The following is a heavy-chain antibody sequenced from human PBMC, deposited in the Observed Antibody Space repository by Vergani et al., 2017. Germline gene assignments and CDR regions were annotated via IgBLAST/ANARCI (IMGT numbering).Heavy chain of an antibody. CDR2: FDPEDGET. CDR3: ATVSEQLDSNEGYYYYYGMDV. Sequence: QVQLVQSGAEVKKPGASVKVSCKVSGYTLTELSMHWVRQAPGKGLEWMGGFDPEDGETIYAQKFQGRVTMTEDTSTDTAYMELSSLRSEDTAVYYCATVSEQLDSNEGYYYYYGMDVWGQGATVTDSS. CDR1: GYTLTELS. V-gene: IGHV1-24*01. J-gene: IGHJ6*02. D-gene: IGHD6-13*01.